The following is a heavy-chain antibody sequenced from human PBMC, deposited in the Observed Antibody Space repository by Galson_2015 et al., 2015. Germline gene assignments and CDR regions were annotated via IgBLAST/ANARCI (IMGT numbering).Heavy chain of an antibody. Sequence: SLRLSCAASGFTFSSYAMSWVRQAPGKGLEWVSAISGSGGSTYYADSVKGRFTISRDNSKNTLYLQMNSLRAEDTAVYYCAKGYSSGSFSPSRYMDVWGKGTTVTVSS. CDR1: GFTFSSYA. CDR2: ISGSGGST. CDR3: AKGYSSGSFSPSRYMDV. J-gene: IGHJ6*03. D-gene: IGHD6-19*01. V-gene: IGHV3-23*01.